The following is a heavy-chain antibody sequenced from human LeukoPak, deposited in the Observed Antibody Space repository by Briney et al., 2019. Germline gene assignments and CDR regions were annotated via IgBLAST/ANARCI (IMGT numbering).Heavy chain of an antibody. CDR3: ARDNWRDYLADALDI. Sequence: GGSLRLSCAASGFTFSSYAMHWVRQAPGKGLDWVASKSYDGSNKYYADSVKGRFTISRDSSKNTLYLQMNSLGAEDTALYYCARDNWRDYLADALDIWGQGTMVTVSS. D-gene: IGHD4-11*01. CDR2: KSYDGSNK. V-gene: IGHV3-30-3*01. CDR1: GFTFSSYA. J-gene: IGHJ3*02.